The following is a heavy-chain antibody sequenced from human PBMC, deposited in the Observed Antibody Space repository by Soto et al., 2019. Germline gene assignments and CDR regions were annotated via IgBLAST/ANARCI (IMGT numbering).Heavy chain of an antibody. Sequence: GGSLRLSCAASGFTFSSYAMSWVRQAPGKGLEWVSAISGSGGSTYYADSVKGRFTISRDNAKNTLYLQMNSLRAEDTAVYYCARKYSYGYDFDYWGQGTLVTVSS. J-gene: IGHJ4*02. CDR1: GFTFSSYA. D-gene: IGHD5-18*01. CDR3: ARKYSYGYDFDY. V-gene: IGHV3-23*01. CDR2: ISGSGGST.